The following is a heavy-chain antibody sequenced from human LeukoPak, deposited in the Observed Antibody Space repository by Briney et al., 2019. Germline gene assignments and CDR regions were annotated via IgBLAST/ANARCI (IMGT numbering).Heavy chain of an antibody. CDR3: ASSNSSSWPHEYDY. Sequence: QPGGSLRLSCAASGFTVSSNYMSWVRQAPGKGLEWVSVIYSGGRTYYADSVKGRFTISRDNSKNTLYLQMNSLRAEDTAVYYCASSNSSSWPHEYDYWGQGTLVTVSS. D-gene: IGHD6-13*01. V-gene: IGHV3-53*01. CDR1: GFTVSSNY. CDR2: IYSGGRT. J-gene: IGHJ4*02.